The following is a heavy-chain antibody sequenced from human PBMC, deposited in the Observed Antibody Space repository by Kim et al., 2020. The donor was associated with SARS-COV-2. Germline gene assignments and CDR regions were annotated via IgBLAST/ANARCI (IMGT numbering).Heavy chain of an antibody. CDR3: ARSRAPPGLRGAARRRYFQH. D-gene: IGHD6-6*01. CDR2: INHSGST. Sequence: SETLSLTCAVYGGSFSGYYWSWIRQPPGKGLEWIGEINHSGSTNYNPSLKSRVTISVDTSKNQFSLKLSSVTAADTAVYYCARSRAPPGLRGAARRRYFQHWGQGTLVTVSS. J-gene: IGHJ1*01. V-gene: IGHV4-34*01. CDR1: GGSFSGYY.